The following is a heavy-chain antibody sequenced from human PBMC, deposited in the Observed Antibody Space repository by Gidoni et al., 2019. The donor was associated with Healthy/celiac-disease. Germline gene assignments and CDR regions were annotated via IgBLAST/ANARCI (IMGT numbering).Heavy chain of an antibody. CDR1: GDTFTSYA. CDR3: AREELYYDILTGYSSSGWFDP. D-gene: IGHD3-9*01. Sequence: ASVKVSCKASGDTFTSYAMHWVRQAPGQRLEWMGWINAGNGNTKYSQKFQGRVTITRDTSASTAYMELSSLRSEDTAVYYCAREELYYDILTGYSSSGWFDPWGQGTLVTVSS. CDR2: INAGNGNT. V-gene: IGHV1-3*01. J-gene: IGHJ5*02.